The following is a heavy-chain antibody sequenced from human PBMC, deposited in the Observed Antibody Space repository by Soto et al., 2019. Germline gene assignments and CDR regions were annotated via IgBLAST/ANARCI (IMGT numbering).Heavy chain of an antibody. D-gene: IGHD6-13*01. Sequence: PGESMKVSCTGSGYSFTSYWIGWVRQMPGKGLEWMGIIYPGDSDTRYSPSFQGQVTISADKSIITAYLQLSSLNASDTAIYYCARTAAAGKYYYGVDVWGQGTTVTVSS. CDR2: IYPGDSDT. CDR3: ARTAAAGKYYYGVDV. CDR1: GYSFTSYW. V-gene: IGHV5-51*01. J-gene: IGHJ6*02.